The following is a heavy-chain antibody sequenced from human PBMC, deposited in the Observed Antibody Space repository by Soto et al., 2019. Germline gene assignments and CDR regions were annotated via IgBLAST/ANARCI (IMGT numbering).Heavy chain of an antibody. J-gene: IGHJ4*02. CDR3: ARGSDYARTELKN. V-gene: IGHV1-2*02. D-gene: IGHD4-17*01. CDR2: INPDSGGT. CDR1: GFTFTGYY. Sequence: HVQLVQSGAEVKKPGASVKVSCKASGFTFTGYYIHWVQQAPGQGLEWVGWINPDSGGTNYAQKFQGRVTMTRDTSIGTAYMELSRLTSDDTALYHCARGSDYARTELKNWGQGTLVTVSS.